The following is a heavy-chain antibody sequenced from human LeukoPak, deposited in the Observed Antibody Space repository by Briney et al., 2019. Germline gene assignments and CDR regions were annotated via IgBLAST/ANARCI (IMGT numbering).Heavy chain of an antibody. J-gene: IGHJ4*02. Sequence: PSETLSLTCSVSGGSISYYYWTWIRQLAGKGLEWIGRIYTSGGTNYNPSLKSRVTMSVDTSKNQFSLKLSSVTAADTAVYYCARGVVPASHFDYWGQGTLVTVSS. CDR2: IYTSGGT. CDR1: GGSISYYY. D-gene: IGHD2-2*01. V-gene: IGHV4-4*07. CDR3: ARGVVPASHFDY.